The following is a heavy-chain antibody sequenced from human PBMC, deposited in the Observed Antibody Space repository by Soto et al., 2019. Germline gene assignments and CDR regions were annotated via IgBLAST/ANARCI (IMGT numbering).Heavy chain of an antibody. CDR2: IYWNDDK. V-gene: IGHV2-5*01. CDR1: GFSLSTSGVG. D-gene: IGHD3-10*01. CDR3: AHSSARIVKHQLLWFGDYFDY. J-gene: IGHJ4*02. Sequence: SGPTLVNPTQTLTLTCTFSGFSLSTSGVGVGWIRQPPGKALEWLALIYWNDDKRYSPSLQSRLTITKDTSKNQVVLTMTNMDPVDTATYYCAHSSARIVKHQLLWFGDYFDYWGQGTLVTVSS.